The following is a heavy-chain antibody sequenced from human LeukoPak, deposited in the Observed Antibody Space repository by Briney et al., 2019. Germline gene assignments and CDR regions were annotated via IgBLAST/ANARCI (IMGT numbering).Heavy chain of an antibody. Sequence: GGSLRLSCAASGLSFSDVWMTWVRHPPGKGLEWVATIKQDGSEKYYLDSVKGRFTISRDNAKNSLYLQMNSLRAEDTAVYYCARGPRGYSYGLSYWGQGTLVTVSS. CDR2: IKQDGSEK. V-gene: IGHV3-7*01. CDR1: GLSFSDVW. J-gene: IGHJ4*02. D-gene: IGHD5-18*01. CDR3: ARGPRGYSYGLSY.